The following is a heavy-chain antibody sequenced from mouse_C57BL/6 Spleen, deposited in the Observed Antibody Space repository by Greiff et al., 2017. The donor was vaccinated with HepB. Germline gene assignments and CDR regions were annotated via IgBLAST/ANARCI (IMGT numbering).Heavy chain of an antibody. Sequence: EVNLVESGGDLVKPGGSLKLSCAASGFTFSSYGMSWVRQPPDKRLEWVATISSGGSYTYYPDSVKGRFTISRDNAKNTLYLQMSSLKSEDTAMYYGARGYDYDGGGWFAYWGQGTLVTVSA. CDR2: ISSGGSYT. V-gene: IGHV5-6*01. D-gene: IGHD2-4*01. J-gene: IGHJ3*01. CDR1: GFTFSSYG. CDR3: ARGYDYDGGGWFAY.